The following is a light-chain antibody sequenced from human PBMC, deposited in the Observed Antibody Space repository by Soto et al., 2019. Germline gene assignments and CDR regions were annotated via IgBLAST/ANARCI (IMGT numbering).Light chain of an antibody. CDR2: AAS. J-gene: IGKJ5*01. CDR3: QQYYSYPIT. CDR1: QGISSY. Sequence: AIRMTQSPSSFSASTGDRVTITCRASQGISSYLAWYQQKPGKAPKLLIYAASTLQSGVPSRFSGSGSGKDYTLTISCLQSEDFATYYCQQYYSYPITCGQGTRLEIK. V-gene: IGKV1-8*01.